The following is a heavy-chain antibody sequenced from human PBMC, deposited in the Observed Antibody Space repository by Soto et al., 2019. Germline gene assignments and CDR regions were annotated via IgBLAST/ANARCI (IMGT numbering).Heavy chain of an antibody. CDR1: GVPISTDDYY. CDR3: AREVGAVAGTLYYYYYGMDV. Sequence: SETLSLTCTVSGVPISTDDYYWTWIRQPPGKGLEWIGYIYYSGSTYYNPSLKSRVTISVDTSKNQFSLKLSSVTAADTAVYYCAREVGAVAGTLYYYYYGMDVWGQGTTVTVSS. D-gene: IGHD6-19*01. J-gene: IGHJ6*02. CDR2: IYYSGST. V-gene: IGHV4-30-4*01.